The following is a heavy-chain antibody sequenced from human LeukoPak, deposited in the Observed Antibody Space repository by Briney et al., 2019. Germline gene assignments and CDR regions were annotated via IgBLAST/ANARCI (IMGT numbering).Heavy chain of an antibody. CDR1: GFTFTSYA. Sequence: GGSLRLSCAASGFTFTSYAMSWVRQAPGQGLEWVAAISGSGGSTYYADSVNGRFTIFRDNSKNTLYLQMNSLRAEDTSVYYCAKDRVGYYCSGSYFDYWGQGTLVTVSA. CDR2: ISGSGGST. V-gene: IGHV3-23*01. J-gene: IGHJ4*02. D-gene: IGHD3-10*01. CDR3: AKDRVGYYCSGSYFDY.